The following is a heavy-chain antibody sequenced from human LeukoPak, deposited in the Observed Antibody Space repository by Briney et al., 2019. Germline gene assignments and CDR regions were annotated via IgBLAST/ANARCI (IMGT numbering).Heavy chain of an antibody. D-gene: IGHD6-13*01. CDR1: AYTFTGYY. V-gene: IGHV1-2*02. J-gene: IGHJ3*02. CDR3: ARDRGGSSSWYEGAFDI. CDR2: INPNSGGT. Sequence: ASVKVSCKASAYTFTGYYMHWVRQAPGQGLEWMGWINPNSGGTNYAQKFQGRVTMTRDTSISTAYMELSRLRSDDTAVYYCARDRGGSSSWYEGAFDIWGQGTMVTVSS.